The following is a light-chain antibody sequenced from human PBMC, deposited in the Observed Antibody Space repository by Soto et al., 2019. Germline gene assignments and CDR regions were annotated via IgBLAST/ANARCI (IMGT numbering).Light chain of an antibody. V-gene: IGKV3-15*01. CDR1: QSVNYN. J-gene: IGKJ1*01. CDR3: QQYDKWPPKT. Sequence: EIVMTQSPDTLSVSPGKRATLSCRASQSVNYNLAWYQQKPGQAPRLLIYGISTRATGIPTRFSGSGSGTEFTLTITSLQTEDSAVYYCQQYDKWPPKTFGQGTKVDIK. CDR2: GIS.